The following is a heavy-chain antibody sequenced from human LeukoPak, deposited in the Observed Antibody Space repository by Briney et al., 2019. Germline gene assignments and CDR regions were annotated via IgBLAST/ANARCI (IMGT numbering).Heavy chain of an antibody. V-gene: IGHV4-38-2*02. J-gene: IGHJ4*02. CDR1: GYSISSGYY. Sequence: SETLSLTCTVSGYSISSGYYWGWIRQPPGKGLEWIGSIYHSGSTYYNPSLKSRVTISVDTSKNQFSLKLSSVTAADTAVYYCASNVGSCGGDCLSGWGQGTLVTVSS. CDR2: IYHSGST. D-gene: IGHD2-21*02. CDR3: ASNVGSCGGDCLSG.